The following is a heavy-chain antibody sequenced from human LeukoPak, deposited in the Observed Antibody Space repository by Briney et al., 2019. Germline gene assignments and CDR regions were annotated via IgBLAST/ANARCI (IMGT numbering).Heavy chain of an antibody. CDR3: ARGRRLLAAAGVKEFDY. Sequence: PSETLPLTCAVYGGSFSGYYWSWIRQPPGKGLEWIGEINHSGSTNYNPSLKSRVTISVDTSKNQFSLKLSSVTAADTAAYYCARGRRLLAAAGVKEFDYWGQGTLVTVSS. V-gene: IGHV4-34*01. D-gene: IGHD6-13*01. CDR2: INHSGST. J-gene: IGHJ4*02. CDR1: GGSFSGYY.